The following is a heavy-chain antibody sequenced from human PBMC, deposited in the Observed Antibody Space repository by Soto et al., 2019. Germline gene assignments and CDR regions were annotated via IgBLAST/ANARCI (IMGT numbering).Heavy chain of an antibody. CDR2: IVVGSGNT. J-gene: IGHJ4*02. CDR1: GFTFTSSA. Sequence: SVKVSCKASGFTFTSSAVQWVRQARGQRLEWIGWIVVGSGNTNYAQKFQERVTITRDMSTSTAYMELSSLSSEDTAVYYCAADWLPGSPYFDSWGQGTLVTVSS. D-gene: IGHD3-10*01. CDR3: AADWLPGSPYFDS. V-gene: IGHV1-58*01.